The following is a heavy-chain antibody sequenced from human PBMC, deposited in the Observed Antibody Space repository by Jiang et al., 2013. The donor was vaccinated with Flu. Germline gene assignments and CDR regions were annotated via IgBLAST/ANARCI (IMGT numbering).Heavy chain of an antibody. CDR2: IYPGDSDT. J-gene: IGHJ4*02. CDR3: ARQGSGWYPDY. D-gene: IGHD6-19*01. Sequence: PGKGLEWMGIIYPGDSDTRYSPSFQGQVTISADKSISTAYLQWSSLKASDTAMYYCARQGSGWYPDYWGQGTLVTVSS. V-gene: IGHV5-51*01.